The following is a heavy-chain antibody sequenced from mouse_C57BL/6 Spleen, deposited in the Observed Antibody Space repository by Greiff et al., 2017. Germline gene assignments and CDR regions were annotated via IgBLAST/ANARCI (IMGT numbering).Heavy chain of an antibody. CDR1: GYAFSSSW. D-gene: IGHD2-2*01. Sequence: VQLQQSGPELVKPGASVKISCKASGYAFSSSWMNWVKQRPGKGLEWIGRIYPGDGDTNYNGTFKGKATLTADKSSSTAYMQLSSLTSEDSAVYFCASSMVTTGYWGQGTTLTVSS. J-gene: IGHJ2*01. CDR3: ASSMVTTGY. V-gene: IGHV1-82*01. CDR2: IYPGDGDT.